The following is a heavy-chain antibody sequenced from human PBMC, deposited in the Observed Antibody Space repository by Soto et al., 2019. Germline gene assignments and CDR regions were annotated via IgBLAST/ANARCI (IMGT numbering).Heavy chain of an antibody. CDR1: GFTFSSYA. CDR3: AKSPTYDFWSGYYLDAFDI. V-gene: IGHV3-23*01. J-gene: IGHJ3*02. CDR2: ISGSGGST. D-gene: IGHD3-3*01. Sequence: PGGSMRLSCAASGFTFSSYAMSWVRQAPGKGLEWVSAISGSGGSTYYADSVKGRFTISRDNSKNTLYLQMNSLRAEDTAVYYCAKSPTYDFWSGYYLDAFDIWGQGTMVTVSS.